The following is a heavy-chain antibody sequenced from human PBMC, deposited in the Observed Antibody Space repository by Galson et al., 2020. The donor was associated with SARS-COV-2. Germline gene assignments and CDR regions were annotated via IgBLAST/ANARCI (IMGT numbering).Heavy chain of an antibody. CDR3: ARDLVAVAGPFDY. D-gene: IGHD6-19*01. Sequence: TGGSLRLSCAASGFTFSSYAMHWVRQAPGKGLEWVAVISYDGSNKYYADSVKGRFTISRDNSKNTLYLKMNSLRAEDTAVYYCARDLVAVAGPFDYWGQGTLVTVSS. V-gene: IGHV3-30-3*01. J-gene: IGHJ4*02. CDR2: ISYDGSNK. CDR1: GFTFSSYA.